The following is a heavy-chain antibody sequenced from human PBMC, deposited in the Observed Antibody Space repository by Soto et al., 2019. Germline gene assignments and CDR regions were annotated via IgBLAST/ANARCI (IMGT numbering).Heavy chain of an antibody. J-gene: IGHJ4*02. V-gene: IGHV4-39*01. Sequence: SETLSLTCTVSGGSISSSSYYWGWIRQPPGKGLEWIGSIYYSGSTYYNPSLKSRVTISVDTSKNQFSLKLSSVTAADTAVYYCARQRGRWLQLFPFNDAYYFDYWGQGTLVTVSS. CDR3: ARQRGRWLQLFPFNDAYYFDY. CDR2: IYYSGST. CDR1: GGSISSSSYY. D-gene: IGHD5-12*01.